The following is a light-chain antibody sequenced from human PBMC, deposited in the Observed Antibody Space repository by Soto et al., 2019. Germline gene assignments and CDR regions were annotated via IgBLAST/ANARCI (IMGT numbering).Light chain of an antibody. CDR3: QQRSSWPPWT. Sequence: EIVLTQSPVTLSLSPGDRATLSCRASQSVGSYLAWFQQKPGQAPRLLIHGASNRATGIPARFSGSGSGTDFTLTISSLEPEDLAVYYCQQRSSWPPWTCGQGTKVEIK. CDR2: GAS. V-gene: IGKV3-11*01. CDR1: QSVGSY. J-gene: IGKJ1*01.